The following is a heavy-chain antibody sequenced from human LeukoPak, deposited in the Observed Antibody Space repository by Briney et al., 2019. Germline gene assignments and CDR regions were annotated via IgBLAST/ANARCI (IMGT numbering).Heavy chain of an antibody. V-gene: IGHV1-2*02. D-gene: IGHD4-17*01. CDR3: ASPLIYTVTKNNYYYYGMDV. Sequence: VASVKVSCKASGYTFTGYYMHWVRQAPGQGLEWMGWINPNSGGTNYAQKFQGRVTMTRDTSISTAYMELSRLRSDDTAVYYCASPLIYTVTKNNYYYYGMDVWGQGTTVTVSS. CDR2: INPNSGGT. CDR1: GYTFTGYY. J-gene: IGHJ6*02.